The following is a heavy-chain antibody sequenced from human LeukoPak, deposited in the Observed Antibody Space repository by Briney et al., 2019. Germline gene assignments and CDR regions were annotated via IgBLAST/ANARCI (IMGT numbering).Heavy chain of an antibody. Sequence: SETLSLTCTVSGASINDAACSWVRHPPGQGLGWVGYINHSGGTNYNPSRNSRVNLSLDTSKSHFSLKLRSATGTGPAVYYCARVGTYYRSLDCWGQGTLVTVSS. J-gene: IGHJ4*02. CDR1: GASINDAA. D-gene: IGHD3-10*01. V-gene: IGHV4-59*01. CDR2: INHSGGT. CDR3: ARVGTYYRSLDC.